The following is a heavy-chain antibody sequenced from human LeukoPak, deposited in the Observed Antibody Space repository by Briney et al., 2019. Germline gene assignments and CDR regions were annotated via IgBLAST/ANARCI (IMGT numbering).Heavy chain of an antibody. CDR2: ISYDGSNK. CDR1: VFTFSRYG. J-gene: IGHJ5*02. CDR3: AKDAAEYYYDSSGYLNWFDP. Sequence: GGSLRLSCAASVFTFSRYGMHWVRQAPGKGLEWVAVISYDGSNKYYADSVKGRFTISRDNSKNTLYLQMNSLRAEDTAVYYCAKDAAEYYYDSSGYLNWFDPWGQGTLVTVSS. D-gene: IGHD3-22*01. V-gene: IGHV3-30*18.